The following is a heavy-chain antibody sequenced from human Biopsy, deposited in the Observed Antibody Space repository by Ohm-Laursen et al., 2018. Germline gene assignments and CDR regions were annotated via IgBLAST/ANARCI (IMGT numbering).Heavy chain of an antibody. J-gene: IGHJ3*01. V-gene: IGHV4-4*07. CDR1: GGDINNYY. D-gene: IGHD3-22*01. CDR3: ASVVLGPTNDAVDL. Sequence: SETLSLTCNVSGGDINNYYWSWIRQPAGKGLEWIGRIYPGGSTNYNPSLKSRVTMSVDTSKKQLSLRLRSVTAADTAMYYCASVVLGPTNDAVDLWGQGTMVVVSS. CDR2: IYPGGST.